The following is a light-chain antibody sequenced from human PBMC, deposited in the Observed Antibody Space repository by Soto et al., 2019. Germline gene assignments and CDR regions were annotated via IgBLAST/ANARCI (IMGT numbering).Light chain of an antibody. CDR3: QAWGTGGV. CDR1: SGHSDYA. V-gene: IGLV4-69*01. Sequence: QSVLTQSPSASASPGASVKLTCTLSSGHSDYAIAWHQQQPEKGPRYLMKVTSDGSHTTGDGIPDRFSGSSSGADRYLTISSLRSDYEADYYCQAWGTGGVFGGGTKLTVL. J-gene: IGLJ3*02. CDR2: VTSDGSH.